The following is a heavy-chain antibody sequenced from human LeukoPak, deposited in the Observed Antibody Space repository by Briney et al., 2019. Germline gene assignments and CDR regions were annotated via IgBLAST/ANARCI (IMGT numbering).Heavy chain of an antibody. D-gene: IGHD3-10*01. Sequence: PGGSLRLSCAASGFTFSSYSMSWVRQAPGKGLEWVANIKQDGSEKYYVDSVKGRFTISRDNAKNSLYLQMNSLRAEDTAVYYCARPYYGSGRGAFDIWGQGTMVTVSS. J-gene: IGHJ3*02. CDR1: GFTFSSYS. CDR3: ARPYYGSGRGAFDI. CDR2: IKQDGSEK. V-gene: IGHV3-7*01.